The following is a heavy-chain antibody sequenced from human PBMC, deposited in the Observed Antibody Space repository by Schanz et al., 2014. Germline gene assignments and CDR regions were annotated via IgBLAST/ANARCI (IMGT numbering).Heavy chain of an antibody. V-gene: IGHV1-69*02. J-gene: IGHJ4*02. Sequence: QVHLVQSGAEVKKPGSSMKVSCKASGGTFNSYTINWVRQAPGQGLEWMGRIIPILGIANYAQKFQGRVTITADRSTSTAYMELSSLRSEDTAVYYCASSGAGYSSSWDFDYWGQGTLVTVSS. CDR2: IIPILGIA. CDR3: ASSGAGYSSSWDFDY. D-gene: IGHD6-13*01. CDR1: GGTFNSYT.